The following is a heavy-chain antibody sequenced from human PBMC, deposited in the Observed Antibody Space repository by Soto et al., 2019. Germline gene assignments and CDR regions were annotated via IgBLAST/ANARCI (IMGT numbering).Heavy chain of an antibody. D-gene: IGHD6-13*01. Sequence: ASGKVSCKASGYTITSKYLHWVRQAPGQGFEWLGIINPSGGSTTYARKFQGRIAMTRDTSTSTVYMELSSLRSEDTAVYFCARAVEAAAGYYYYFGMDVWGQGTTLTVSS. V-gene: IGHV1-46*01. CDR2: INPSGGST. CDR3: ARAVEAAAGYYYYFGMDV. J-gene: IGHJ6*02. CDR1: GYTITSKY.